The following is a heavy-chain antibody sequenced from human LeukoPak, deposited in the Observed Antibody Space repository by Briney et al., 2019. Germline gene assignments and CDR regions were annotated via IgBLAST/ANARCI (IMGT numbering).Heavy chain of an antibody. D-gene: IGHD3-3*01. CDR2: ITGSGGST. Sequence: GGSLRLSCAASGFTFNNYAMHWVRQAPGKGLEWVSSITGSGGSTYYADSVKGRFTISRDNSKNTLYLQMNSLRGEDTAVYYCAKDHRDFGVVIKSLGYWGQGTLVTVSS. V-gene: IGHV3-23*01. CDR1: GFTFNNYA. J-gene: IGHJ4*02. CDR3: AKDHRDFGVVIKSLGY.